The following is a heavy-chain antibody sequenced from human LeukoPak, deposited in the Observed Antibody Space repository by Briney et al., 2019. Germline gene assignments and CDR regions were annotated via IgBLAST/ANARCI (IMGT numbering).Heavy chain of an antibody. CDR2: IYYSGST. D-gene: IGHD3-16*02. J-gene: IGHJ6*03. CDR1: GGSISSGSYY. Sequence: PSQTLSLTCTVSGGSISSGSYYWGWIRQPPGKGLEWIGYIYYSGSTNYNPSLKSRVTISVDTSKNQFSLKLSSVTAADTAMYYCARALPSILGELSSHYYYYYYMDVWGKGTTVTVSS. CDR3: ARALPSILGELSSHYYYYYYMDV. V-gene: IGHV4-61*01.